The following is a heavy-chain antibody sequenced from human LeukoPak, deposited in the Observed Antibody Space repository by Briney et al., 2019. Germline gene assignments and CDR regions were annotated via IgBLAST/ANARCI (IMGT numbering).Heavy chain of an antibody. CDR1: GGSISSYY. V-gene: IGHV4-4*07. Sequence: SETLSLTCTVHGGSISSYYWTSIRQPAGKVLECIGSIYTSGNTNYNPALKTRVTMSVDTSKIQCSLKLSSVTAADTAVYYCARSAMVTHAFDIWGQGTMVTVSS. J-gene: IGHJ3*02. D-gene: IGHD5-18*01. CDR3: ARSAMVTHAFDI. CDR2: IYTSGNT.